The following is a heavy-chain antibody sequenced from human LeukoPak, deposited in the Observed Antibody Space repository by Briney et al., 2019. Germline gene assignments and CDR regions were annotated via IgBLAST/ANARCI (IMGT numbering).Heavy chain of an antibody. V-gene: IGHV1-69*04. Sequence: GPSVKVSCKASGGTFSSYAISWVRQAAGQGLEWKGRIIPILGIANYAQKFQGRVTITADKSTSTAYMELSSLRSEDTAVYYCARVDIYYGGNPWNWFDPWGQGTLVTVSS. CDR2: IIPILGIA. CDR3: ARVDIYYGGNPWNWFDP. J-gene: IGHJ5*02. CDR1: GGTFSSYA. D-gene: IGHD4-23*01.